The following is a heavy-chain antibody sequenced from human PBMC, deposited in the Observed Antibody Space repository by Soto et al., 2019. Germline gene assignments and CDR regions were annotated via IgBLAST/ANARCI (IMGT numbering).Heavy chain of an antibody. CDR2: ISYSGST. CDR1: CGSIRSRNDY. V-gene: IGHV4-39*07. Sequence: SDSLALTCTFSCGSIRSRNDYWGWLPQPSGNGLDLIGRISYSGSTYYNPSLKSRVTMSVDTSKNQFSLKLSSVTAADTAVYYCARESTEPYYDSSGYYSPYYFDYWGQGTLVTVSS. CDR3: ARESTEPYYDSSGYYSPYYFDY. J-gene: IGHJ4*02. D-gene: IGHD3-22*01.